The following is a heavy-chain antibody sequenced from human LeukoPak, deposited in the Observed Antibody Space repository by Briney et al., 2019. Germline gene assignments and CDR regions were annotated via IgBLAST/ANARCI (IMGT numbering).Heavy chain of an antibody. CDR3: AKDLGDSWYFDL. D-gene: IGHD3-10*01. Sequence: GRSLRLSCAASGFTFSDYAMSWVTQAPGKGLEWVSSISGSGAYTYYADSVKGRFTISRDSSKNTLYLQMNSLRAEDTAVYYCAKDLGDSWYFDLWGRGTLVTVSS. J-gene: IGHJ2*01. V-gene: IGHV3-23*01. CDR2: ISGSGAYT. CDR1: GFTFSDYA.